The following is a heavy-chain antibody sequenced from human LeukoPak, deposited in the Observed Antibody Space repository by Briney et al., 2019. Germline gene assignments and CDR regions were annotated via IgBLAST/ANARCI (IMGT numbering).Heavy chain of an antibody. CDR3: ARGTKGITGAPSDY. V-gene: IGHV4-61*02. Sequence: SETLSLTCTVSGGSIRSDNSYWSWIRQPAGKGLEWIGRIYTSGSTTYNPSLKSRVTISVDTSKNQFSLNLNSVTAADTAVYYCARGTKGITGAPSDYRGQGTLVTVST. J-gene: IGHJ4*02. CDR2: IYTSGST. CDR1: GGSIRSDNSY. D-gene: IGHD1-20*01.